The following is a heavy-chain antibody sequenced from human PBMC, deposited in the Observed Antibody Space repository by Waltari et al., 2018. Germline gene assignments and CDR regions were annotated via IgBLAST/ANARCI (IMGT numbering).Heavy chain of an antibody. CDR1: GFSFSTYA. V-gene: IGHV3-23*01. CDR2: ISVSGGNT. J-gene: IGHJ4*02. CDR3: ASQVDFALVPVERHFDS. D-gene: IGHD2-8*02. Sequence: EVQLLESGGGLVQPGGSLRLSCAASGFSFSTYAMGWVRQAPGKGLEYVSAISVSGGNTYYADSVKGRFTVSRDNSKNTLFLQMNSPRAEDTATYYCASQVDFALVPVERHFDSWGQGTLVTVSP.